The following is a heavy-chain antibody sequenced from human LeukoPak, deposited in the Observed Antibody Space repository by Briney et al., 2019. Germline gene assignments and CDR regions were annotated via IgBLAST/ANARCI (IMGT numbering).Heavy chain of an antibody. V-gene: IGHV3-53*01. CDR1: GFTVSSNY. Sequence: GGSLRLSCAASGFTVSSNYMSWVRQAPGKGLEWVSVIYCGGSKYYADSVKGRFTISRNNSKNTLYLQMNRLRAEDTAVYYCAGRIRGIDYWGQGTLVTVSS. CDR2: IYCGGSK. J-gene: IGHJ4*02. D-gene: IGHD3-10*01. CDR3: AGRIRGIDY.